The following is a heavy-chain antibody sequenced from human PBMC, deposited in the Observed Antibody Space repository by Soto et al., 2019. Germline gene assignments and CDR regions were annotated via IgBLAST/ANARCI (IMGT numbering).Heavy chain of an antibody. CDR3: AKGLTMVRGVIYGMDV. D-gene: IGHD3-10*01. CDR1: GFAFSSYA. Sequence: GGSLRLSCAASGFAFSSYAMSWVRQAPGKGLEWVSAISGSGGSTYYADSVKGRFTISRDNSKNTLYLQMNSLRAEDTAVYYCAKGLTMVRGVIYGMDVWGQGTTVTVSS. V-gene: IGHV3-23*01. CDR2: ISGSGGST. J-gene: IGHJ6*02.